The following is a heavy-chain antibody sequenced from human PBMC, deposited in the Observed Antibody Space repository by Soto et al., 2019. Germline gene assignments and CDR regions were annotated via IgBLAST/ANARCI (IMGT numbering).Heavy chain of an antibody. Sequence: SETLSLTCTVSDGSISTSSYYWGWIRQSQGKGPEWIGTIFYTGRTYYNPSLESRVTLSVDTSKNQFSLKLSSVTAADTAVYYCARDQAADYYYDSSGGDAFDIWGQGTMVTVSS. CDR1: DGSISTSSYY. CDR3: ARDQAADYYYDSSGGDAFDI. J-gene: IGHJ3*02. V-gene: IGHV4-39*07. D-gene: IGHD3-22*01. CDR2: IFYTGRT.